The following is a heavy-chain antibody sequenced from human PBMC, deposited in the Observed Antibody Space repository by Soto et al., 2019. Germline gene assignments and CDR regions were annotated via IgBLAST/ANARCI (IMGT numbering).Heavy chain of an antibody. CDR3: ASGGSMQPRWSEASLDCDY. D-gene: IGHD3-16*01. Sequence: QVQLVQSGAEVKKPGSSVKVSCKASGGTFSSYTISWVRQAPGQGLEWMGRIIPILGIANYAQKFQGRVTITADKSTSTAYMELSSLRSEDTAVYYCASGGSMQPRWSEASLDCDYWGQGTLVTVSS. V-gene: IGHV1-69*02. CDR1: GGTFSSYT. CDR2: IIPILGIA. J-gene: IGHJ4*02.